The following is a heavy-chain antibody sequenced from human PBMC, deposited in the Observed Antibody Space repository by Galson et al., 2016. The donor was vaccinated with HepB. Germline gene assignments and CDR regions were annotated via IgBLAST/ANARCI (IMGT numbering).Heavy chain of an antibody. CDR2: ISGGGGSS. V-gene: IGHV3-23*01. D-gene: IGHD2-21*01. Sequence: SLRLSCAASGFTFSNFAMTWVRQAPGKGLEWVSVISGGGGSSNSADSVKGRFTNSRANSKNTLYMQMTNLRADDTAVYYCAIIAGTDYFDSWGQGTLVTVSS. CDR3: AIIAGTDYFDS. CDR1: GFTFSNFA. J-gene: IGHJ4*02.